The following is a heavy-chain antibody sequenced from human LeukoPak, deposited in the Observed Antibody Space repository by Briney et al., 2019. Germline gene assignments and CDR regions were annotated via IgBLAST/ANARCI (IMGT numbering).Heavy chain of an antibody. D-gene: IGHD4-17*01. CDR1: GYSFTTYW. CDR3: ARQYGRYFDY. J-gene: IGHJ4*01. Sequence: GESLKISCKGSGYSFTTYWIGWVRQMPGKGLEWMGVIYPGDSDTRYSPSFQGQVAISADKSINTAYLQWSSLKASDTAIYYCARQYGRYFDYWGQEPWSPSPQ. V-gene: IGHV5-51*01. CDR2: IYPGDSDT.